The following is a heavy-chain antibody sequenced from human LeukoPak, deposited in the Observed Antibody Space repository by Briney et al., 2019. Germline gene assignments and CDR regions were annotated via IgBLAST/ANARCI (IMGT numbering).Heavy chain of an antibody. CDR3: ARGPYSYDSSSAFDI. J-gene: IGHJ3*02. CDR2: MHSSGRT. V-gene: IGHV4-61*02. CDR1: GASISSGSYY. D-gene: IGHD3-22*01. Sequence: SQTLSLTCTVSGASISSGSYYWTWIRQPAGKGLEWIGRMHSSGRTSYSPSLKSRVTISVDTSKNQFSLKLSSVTAADTAVYFCARGPYSYDSSSAFDIWGQGTMVTVSS.